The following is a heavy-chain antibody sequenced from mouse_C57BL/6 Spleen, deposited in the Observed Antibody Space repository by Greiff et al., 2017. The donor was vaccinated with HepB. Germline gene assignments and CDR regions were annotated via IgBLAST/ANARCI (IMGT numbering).Heavy chain of an antibody. Sequence: EVKLVESGEGLVKPGGSLKLSCAASGFTFSSYAMSWVRPTPEKRLEWVAYISSGGDYIYYADTVKGRFTISRDNARNTLYLQMSSLKSEDTAMYYCTREGGYDYDGDGYAMDYWGQGTSVTVSS. CDR1: GFTFSSYA. CDR3: TREGGYDYDGDGYAMDY. CDR2: ISSGGDYI. J-gene: IGHJ4*01. V-gene: IGHV5-9-1*02. D-gene: IGHD2-4*01.